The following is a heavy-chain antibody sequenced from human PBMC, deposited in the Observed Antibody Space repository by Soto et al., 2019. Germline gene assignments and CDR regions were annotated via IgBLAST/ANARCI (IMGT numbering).Heavy chain of an antibody. V-gene: IGHV4-31*03. J-gene: IGHJ5*02. CDR3: ARERQVGPSSGRFDP. CDR2: ITYNGRT. Sequence: QVHLQESGPGLVKPSQTLSLTCSVNGDSINSDSVYWSWIRQSPGKGLEYIGYITYNGRTFYSPSLKSRVTMSVDTPKNQFSLEVRSVTAADTAVYYCARERQVGPSSGRFDPWGQGTLVTVST. CDR1: GDSINSDSVY.